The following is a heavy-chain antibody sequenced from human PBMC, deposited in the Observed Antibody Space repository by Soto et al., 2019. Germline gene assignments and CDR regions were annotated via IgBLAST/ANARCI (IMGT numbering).Heavy chain of an antibody. V-gene: IGHV3-21*01. J-gene: IGHJ6*02. D-gene: IGHD3-3*01. CDR3: ATDRFGVVIVYYGMDV. Sequence: PGGSLRLSCAASGFTFSSHSMNWVRQAPGKRLEWVSSISSSSSYIYYADSVKGRFTISRDNAKNSLYLQMNSLRAEDTAVYYCATDRFGVVIVYYGMDVWGQGTTVTVSS. CDR1: GFTFSSHS. CDR2: ISSSSSYI.